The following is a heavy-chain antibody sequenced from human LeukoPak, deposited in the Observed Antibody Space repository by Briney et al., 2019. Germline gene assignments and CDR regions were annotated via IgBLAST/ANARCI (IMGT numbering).Heavy chain of an antibody. CDR1: GGSISSSSYF. D-gene: IGHD3-9*01. J-gene: IGHJ4*02. V-gene: IGHV4-39*07. Sequence: PSETLSLTCTVSGGSISSSSYFWGWIRQPPGKGLEWIGSIYYSGTTYYNPSLKSRVTISVDTSKNQFSLKLSSVTAADTAVYYCARDSKKLYHDTLTRWGQGALVTVSS. CDR3: ARDSKKLYHDTLTR. CDR2: IYYSGTT.